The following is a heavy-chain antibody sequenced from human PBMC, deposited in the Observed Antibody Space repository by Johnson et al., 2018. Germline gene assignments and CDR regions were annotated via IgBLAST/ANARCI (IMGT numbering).Heavy chain of an antibody. V-gene: IGHV3-33*01. D-gene: IGHD5-18*01. Sequence: QVQLVESGGGVVQXGRSXRLXCAASGFTFSSYGMHWVRQAPGKGLEWVAVIWYDGSNKYYADSVKGRFTISRDNSKNTLYLQKNSLRAEDTAVYYCARARSWGIQLYYYYYGMDVWGQGTTVTVSS. CDR1: GFTFSSYG. CDR2: IWYDGSNK. CDR3: ARARSWGIQLYYYYYGMDV. J-gene: IGHJ6*02.